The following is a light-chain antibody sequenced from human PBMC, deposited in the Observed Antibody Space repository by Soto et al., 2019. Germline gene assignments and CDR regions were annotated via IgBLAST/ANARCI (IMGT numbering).Light chain of an antibody. J-gene: IGKJ4*01. Sequence: EIVMTQSPATLSVSPGERATLSCRASQSVYNNLAWYQQKPGQAPRLLIYHASTRATGIPARFSGSGSGTEFTLTISGLQSEDFAIYYCQQYDKWPLTFGGGTKVEIK. CDR1: QSVYNN. CDR3: QQYDKWPLT. CDR2: HAS. V-gene: IGKV3-15*01.